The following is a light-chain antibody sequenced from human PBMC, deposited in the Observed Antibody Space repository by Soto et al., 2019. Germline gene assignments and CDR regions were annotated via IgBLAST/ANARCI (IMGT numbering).Light chain of an antibody. V-gene: IGKV3-11*01. CDR3: QQRSNWPGT. Sequence: EIVLTHSPATLSLSPGERATLSFSASQSVSSYLAWYQQKPGQAPRLLIYDASNRATGIPARFSGSGSGTDFTLTISSLEPEDFAVYYCQQRSNWPGTFGQGTKV. CDR2: DAS. J-gene: IGKJ1*01. CDR1: QSVSSY.